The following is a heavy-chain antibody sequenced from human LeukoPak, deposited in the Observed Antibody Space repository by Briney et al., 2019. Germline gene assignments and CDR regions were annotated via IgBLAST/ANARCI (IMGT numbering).Heavy chain of an antibody. CDR2: IYSTGST. CDR1: GGSITRYY. D-gene: IGHD6-13*01. V-gene: IGHV4-4*07. Sequence: SETLSLTCTVSGGSITRYYWSWVRQPAGKGLEWIGRIYSTGSTNYNPSLKSRATMSVDTSKNQFSLKLSSVTAADTAVYYCAREVKSSAGPASRREFDCWGQGTLVTVSS. J-gene: IGHJ4*02. CDR3: AREVKSSAGPASRREFDC.